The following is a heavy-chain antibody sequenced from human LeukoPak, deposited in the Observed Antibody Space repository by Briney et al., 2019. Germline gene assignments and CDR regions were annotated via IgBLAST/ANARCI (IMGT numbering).Heavy chain of an antibody. D-gene: IGHD3-3*01. CDR3: ASTPITIFGVATRAFDY. Sequence: SETLSLTCTVSGGSISSYYWSWIRQPAGKGLEWIGRIYTSGSTNYSPSLKSRVTMSVDTSKNQFSLKLSSVTAADTAVYYCASTPITIFGVATRAFDYWGQGTLVTVSS. CDR1: GGSISSYY. CDR2: IYTSGST. J-gene: IGHJ4*02. V-gene: IGHV4-4*07.